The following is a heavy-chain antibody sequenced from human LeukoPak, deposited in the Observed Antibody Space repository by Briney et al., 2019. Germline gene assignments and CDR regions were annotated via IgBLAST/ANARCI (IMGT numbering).Heavy chain of an antibody. CDR1: GFTFSSYA. D-gene: IGHD3-22*01. CDR3: STAYDSSGYLDYYFDY. CDR2: ISYDGSNK. J-gene: IGHJ4*02. V-gene: IGHV3-30*04. Sequence: PGGSLRLSCAASGFTFSSYAMHWVRQAPGKGLEWVAVISYDGSNKYYADSVKGRFTISRDNSKNTLYLQMNSLRAGDTAVYYCSTAYDSSGYLDYYFDYWGQGTLVTVSS.